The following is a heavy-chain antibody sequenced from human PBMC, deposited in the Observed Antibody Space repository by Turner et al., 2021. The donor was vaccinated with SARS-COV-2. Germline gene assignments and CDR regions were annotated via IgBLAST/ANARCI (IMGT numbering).Heavy chain of an antibody. CDR1: GFPFSSYA. CDR2: ISGSGGST. Sequence: EVQLLESGGGLVQPGGSLRLSCAPSGFPFSSYAMSWVRQAPGKGLEWVSAISGSGGSTYYADSVKGRFTISRDNSKNTLYLQMNSLRAEDTAVYYCAKADRVMIVVVITLFDYWGQGTLVTVSS. J-gene: IGHJ4*02. D-gene: IGHD3-22*01. V-gene: IGHV3-23*01. CDR3: AKADRVMIVVVITLFDY.